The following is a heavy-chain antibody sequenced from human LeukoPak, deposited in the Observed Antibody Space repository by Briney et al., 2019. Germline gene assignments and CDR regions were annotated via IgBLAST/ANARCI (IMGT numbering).Heavy chain of an antibody. Sequence: GGSLRLSCAASGFTFSSYAMHWVRQAPGRGLEWVSYISSSSSTIYYADSVKGRFTISRDNAKNSLYLQMNSLRDEDTAVYYCARRQQLGSYGMDVWGQGTTVTVSS. J-gene: IGHJ6*02. CDR3: ARRQQLGSYGMDV. V-gene: IGHV3-48*02. CDR1: GFTFSSYA. CDR2: ISSSSSTI. D-gene: IGHD6-13*01.